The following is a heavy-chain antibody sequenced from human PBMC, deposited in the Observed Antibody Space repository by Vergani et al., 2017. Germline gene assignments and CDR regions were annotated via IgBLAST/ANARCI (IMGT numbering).Heavy chain of an antibody. CDR3: ARDPGGSGYIGGMDV. D-gene: IGHD3-3*01. V-gene: IGHV1-2*02. J-gene: IGHJ6*02. Sequence: QVQLVQSGAEVKTPGASVKVSCKASGYTFTGYYMHWVRQAPGQGLEWMGWINPNSGGTNYAQKFQGRVTMTRDTSISTAYMELSRLRSDDTAVYYCARDPGGSGYIGGMDVWGQGTTVTVSS. CDR2: INPNSGGT. CDR1: GYTFTGYY.